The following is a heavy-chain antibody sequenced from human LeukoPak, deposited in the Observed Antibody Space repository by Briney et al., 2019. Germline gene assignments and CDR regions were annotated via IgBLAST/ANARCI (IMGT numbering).Heavy chain of an antibody. V-gene: IGHV1-18*01. CDR1: GGTFSSYA. CDR3: ARDPVAAGDFDY. CDR2: ISAYNGNT. J-gene: IGHJ4*02. D-gene: IGHD6-13*01. Sequence: ASVKVSCKASGGTFSSYAISWVRQAPGQGLEWMGGISAYNGNTNYAQKFQGRVTMTTDTSTSTAYMELRSLRSDDTAMYYCARDPVAAGDFDYWGQGTLVTVSS.